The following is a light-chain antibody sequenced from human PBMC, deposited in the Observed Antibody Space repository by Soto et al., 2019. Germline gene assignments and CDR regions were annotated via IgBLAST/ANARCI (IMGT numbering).Light chain of an antibody. J-gene: IGKJ4*01. CDR3: QQRGSWPQLT. CDR1: QSIKSN. Sequence: EIVMTQSPATLSASPGGSATLSCRASQSIKSNLAWYRQKPGQAPRLLIYDASNRATGIPARFSGSGSGTDFTLTISSLEPEDFAVYYRQQRGSWPQLTFGGGTKVDIK. CDR2: DAS. V-gene: IGKV3-11*01.